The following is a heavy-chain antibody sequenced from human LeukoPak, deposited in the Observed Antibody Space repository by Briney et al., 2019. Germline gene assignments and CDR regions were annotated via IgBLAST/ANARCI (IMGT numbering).Heavy chain of an antibody. D-gene: IGHD2-21*02. V-gene: IGHV1-8*01. Sequence: ASVKVSCKASGYTFTSYDINWVRQATGQGLEWMGWMNPNSGNTGYAQKFQGRVTMTRNTSISTAYMELSSLRSEDTAVYYCARGGDCGGDCYTNWFDPWGQGTLVTVSS. CDR2: MNPNSGNT. CDR1: GYTFTSYD. CDR3: ARGGDCGGDCYTNWFDP. J-gene: IGHJ5*02.